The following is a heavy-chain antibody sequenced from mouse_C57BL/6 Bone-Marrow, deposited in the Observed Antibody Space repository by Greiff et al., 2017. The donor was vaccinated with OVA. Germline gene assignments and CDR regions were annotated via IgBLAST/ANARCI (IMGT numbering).Heavy chain of an antibody. D-gene: IGHD2-4*01. Sequence: DVKLVESGPGLAKPSQTLSLTCSVTGYSITSDYWNWIRKFPGNKLEYMGCISYSGSTYYNPSLKSRISITRDTSKNQYYLQLNSVTTEDTATYYCARSFDYDVRAMDYWGQGTSVTVSS. J-gene: IGHJ4*01. V-gene: IGHV3-8*01. CDR1: GYSITSDY. CDR3: ARSFDYDVRAMDY. CDR2: ISYSGST.